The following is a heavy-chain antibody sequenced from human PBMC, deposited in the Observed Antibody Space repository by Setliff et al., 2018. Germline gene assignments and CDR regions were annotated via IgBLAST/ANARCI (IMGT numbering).Heavy chain of an antibody. CDR1: GGTFSSYA. Sequence: SAKVSCKASGGTFSSYAISWVRQAPGQGLEWMGGIIPILGIANYAQKFQGRVTITADESTSTAYMELSSLRSEDTAVYYCARDFMVRGVIITAGNAFDIWGQGTMVTVSS. J-gene: IGHJ3*02. D-gene: IGHD3-10*01. V-gene: IGHV1-69*10. CDR2: IIPILGIA. CDR3: ARDFMVRGVIITAGNAFDI.